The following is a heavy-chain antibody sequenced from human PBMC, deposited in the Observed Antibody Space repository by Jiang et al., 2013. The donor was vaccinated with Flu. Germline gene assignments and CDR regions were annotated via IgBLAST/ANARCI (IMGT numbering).Heavy chain of an antibody. J-gene: IGHJ4*02. CDR2: VSTV. CDR1: GYIFTSYW. D-gene: IGHD3/OR15-3a*01. Sequence: LTISCKASGYIFTSYWIGWVRQMPGRGLEWMAIVSTVFQGQVTISADRSINTAYLQWSSLKASDTAVYYCARHGPATWTEYYNIDYWGQGTPVTVSS. V-gene: IGHV5-51*01. CDR3: ARHGPATWTEYYNIDY.